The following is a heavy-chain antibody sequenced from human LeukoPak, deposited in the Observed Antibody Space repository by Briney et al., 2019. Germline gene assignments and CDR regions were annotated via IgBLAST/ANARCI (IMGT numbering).Heavy chain of an antibody. J-gene: IGHJ4*02. CDR1: GGSISSDY. D-gene: IGHD5-12*01. V-gene: IGHV4-59*08. CDR2: IYYNGRT. CDR3: SRHGYSGYDHLT. Sequence: PSETLSLTCTVSGGSISSDYWSWIRQPPGKGLEWIGYIYYNGRTSYNPSLESRVTISLYPSKNQFSLNLRSVTAADTAVYYCSRHGYSGYDHLTWGQGTLVTVSS.